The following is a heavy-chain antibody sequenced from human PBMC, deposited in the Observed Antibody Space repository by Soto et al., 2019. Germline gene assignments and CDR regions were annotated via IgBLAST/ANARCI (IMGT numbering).Heavy chain of an antibody. CDR1: GGSFSSGDYC. J-gene: IGHJ4*02. Sequence: SQTLSLTCTVSGGSFSSGDYCWGWIRQPPGKGLEWIGSICYRGTTYYSPSLKSRVTITEDTSKTQVSLKLSSVTAADTAVYFCASQGEYSSSYYFDFWVQGTLVTVSS. CDR2: ICYRGTT. CDR3: ASQGEYSSSYYFDF. V-gene: IGHV4-39*01. D-gene: IGHD6-6*01.